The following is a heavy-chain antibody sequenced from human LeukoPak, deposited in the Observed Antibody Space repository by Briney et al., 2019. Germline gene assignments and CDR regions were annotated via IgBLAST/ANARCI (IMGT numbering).Heavy chain of an antibody. D-gene: IGHD1-26*01. CDR2: IYYSGST. J-gene: IGHJ4*02. Sequence: PSETLSLTCTVSGGSISSYYWSWTRQPPGKGLEWIGYIYYSGSTNYNPSLKSRVTISVDTSKNQFSLKLSSVTAADTAVYYCARDSSAAYWGQGTLVTVSS. CDR3: ARDSSAAY. CDR1: GGSISSYY. V-gene: IGHV4-59*01.